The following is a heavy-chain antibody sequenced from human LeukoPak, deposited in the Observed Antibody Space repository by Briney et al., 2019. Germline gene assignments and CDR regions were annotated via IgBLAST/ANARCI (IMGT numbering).Heavy chain of an antibody. Sequence: GGSLRLSCAASGFTFSNYAMNWVRQAPGKGLEWVSAISGSGGSTYYADSVKGRFTISRDNSKNTLYLQMNSLRAEDTAVYYCAKEGYDILTGYYKGWGQGTLVTVSS. CDR3: AKEGYDILTGYYKG. V-gene: IGHV3-23*01. CDR1: GFTFSNYA. CDR2: ISGSGGST. D-gene: IGHD3-9*01. J-gene: IGHJ4*02.